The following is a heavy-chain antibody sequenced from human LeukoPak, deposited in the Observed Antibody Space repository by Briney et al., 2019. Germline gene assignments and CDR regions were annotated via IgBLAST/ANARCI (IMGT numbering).Heavy chain of an antibody. CDR2: IYYSGST. D-gene: IGHD2-2*02. V-gene: IGHV4-30-4*08. CDR3: ARIYCSSTSCYNENWFDP. CDR1: GGSLSSGDYY. Sequence: SETLSLTCTVSGGSLSSGDYYWSWIRLPPGKGLEWIGYIYYSGSTYYNPSLKSRVTISVDTSKNQFSLKLSSVTAADTAVYYCARIYCSSTSCYNENWFDPWGQGTLVTVSS. J-gene: IGHJ5*02.